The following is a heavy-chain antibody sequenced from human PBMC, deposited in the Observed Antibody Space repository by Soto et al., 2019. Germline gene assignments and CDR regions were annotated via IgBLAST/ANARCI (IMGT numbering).Heavy chain of an antibody. V-gene: IGHV3-53*01. CDR2: IYSTGTT. D-gene: IGHD3-10*01. CDR1: GFTVGNNY. CDR3: AIDGRGSGSHYNSFGY. J-gene: IGHJ4*02. Sequence: EVQLVESGGGLIQPGGSLKLSCAASGFTVGNNYMSWVRQAPGKGLEWVPFIYSTGTTKYADSVKGRFTVSSDNAKNTLYLQMNSLTAGDTAVYYCAIDGRGSGSHYNSFGYWGQGTLVTVSS.